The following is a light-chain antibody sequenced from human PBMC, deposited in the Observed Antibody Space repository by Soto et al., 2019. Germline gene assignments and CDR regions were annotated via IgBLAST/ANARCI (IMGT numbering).Light chain of an antibody. CDR3: QQSYSTPQT. CDR1: QSISSY. CDR2: AAS. V-gene: IGKV1-39*01. J-gene: IGKJ1*01. Sequence: DIKVNHTPSSLSASVEDRVTITCRASQSISSYLNWYQQKPGKAPKLLIYAASSLQSGVPSRFSGSGSGTDFTLTISSRQPEDFATYYFQQSYSTPQTFGEGTKVDIK.